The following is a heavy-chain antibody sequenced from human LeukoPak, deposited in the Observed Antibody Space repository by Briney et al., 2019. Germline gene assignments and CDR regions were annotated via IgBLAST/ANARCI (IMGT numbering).Heavy chain of an antibody. CDR3: ARDLSHGSGSPFDY. J-gene: IGHJ4*02. CDR1: GFTFSDYY. V-gene: IGHV3-11*01. CDR2: ISGSDSTI. D-gene: IGHD3-10*01. Sequence: GGSLRLSCAASGFTFSDYYMSWIRQAPGKGLEWVSYISGSDSTIYYTDSVKGRFTISRDNAKNSLYLQMNSLRAEDTAVYYCARDLSHGSGSPFDYWGQGTLVTVSS.